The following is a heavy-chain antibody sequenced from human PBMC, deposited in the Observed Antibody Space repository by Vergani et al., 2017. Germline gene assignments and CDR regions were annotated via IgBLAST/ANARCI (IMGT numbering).Heavy chain of an antibody. J-gene: IGHJ2*01. D-gene: IGHD6-13*01. V-gene: IGHV3-9*01. CDR3: VKDMAASGNYWYFDL. Sequence: EVQLVESGGGLVQPGRSLRLSCAASGFTFDDYAMHWVRQAPGKGLEWVSGINWNSDSIAYADSVKGRFTISRDNAKISLYLQMNSLRADDTALYYCVKDMAASGNYWYFDLWGRGTLVTVSS. CDR1: GFTFDDYA. CDR2: INWNSDSI.